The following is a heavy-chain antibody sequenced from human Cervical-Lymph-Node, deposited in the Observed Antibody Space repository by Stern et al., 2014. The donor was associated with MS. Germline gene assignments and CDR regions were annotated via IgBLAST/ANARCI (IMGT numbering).Heavy chain of an antibody. D-gene: IGHD5-18*01. Sequence: QVQLVQSGAEVKKPGASVKVSCKASGYTFTSYDIIWVRQATGQGLEWMGWMNPNRGNTGYEQTFQGRVTMTRNTSISTAYMELSGLRSDDTAVYYCARVTAMVSVADYWGQGTLVTVSS. CDR3: ARVTAMVSVADY. V-gene: IGHV1-8*01. CDR2: MNPNRGNT. CDR1: GYTFTSYD. J-gene: IGHJ4*02.